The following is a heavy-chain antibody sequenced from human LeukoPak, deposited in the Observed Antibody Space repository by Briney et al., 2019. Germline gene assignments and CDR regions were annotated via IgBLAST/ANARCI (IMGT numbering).Heavy chain of an antibody. V-gene: IGHV1-69*06. CDR2: IIPIFGTA. CDR1: GGTFSSYA. J-gene: IGHJ4*02. Sequence: GASVKVSCKASGGTFSSYAISWVRQAPGQGLEWMGGIIPIFGTANYAQKFQGRVTITADKSTSTAYMELSSLRAEDTAVYYCARSRLMYYDFWSGPFDYWGQGTLVTVSS. CDR3: ARSRLMYYDFWSGPFDY. D-gene: IGHD3-3*01.